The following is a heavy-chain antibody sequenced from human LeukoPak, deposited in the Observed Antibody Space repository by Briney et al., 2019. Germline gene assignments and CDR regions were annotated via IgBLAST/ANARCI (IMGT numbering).Heavy chain of an antibody. J-gene: IGHJ4*02. CDR3: ARTYGDSLRDY. D-gene: IGHD4-17*01. CDR1: RFSVRNYW. CDR2: IYPGDSDT. V-gene: IGHV5-51*02. Sequence: GEPLKILCQGSRFSVRNYWNELVRPISRKGLEWMRLIYPGDSDTRYSPSFQGHVTISADKSISTAYLQWSSLKASDTAISYCARTYGDSLRDYWGQGTLVTVSS.